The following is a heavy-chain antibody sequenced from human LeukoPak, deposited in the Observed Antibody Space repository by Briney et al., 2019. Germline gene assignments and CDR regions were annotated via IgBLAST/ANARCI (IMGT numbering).Heavy chain of an antibody. D-gene: IGHD4-23*01. J-gene: IGHJ4*02. CDR3: ARHLGGNFASGTQFVY. Sequence: SETLSLTCTVSGGSIDGQYWSWIRQPPGKGLEWIGYIHSNGGTKYNPSLKSRVTMSVVTSKNQFSLKLDSVTAADTAVYYCARHLGGNFASGTQFVYWGQGTLVTVPS. CDR1: GGSIDGQY. V-gene: IGHV4-59*11. CDR2: IHSNGGT.